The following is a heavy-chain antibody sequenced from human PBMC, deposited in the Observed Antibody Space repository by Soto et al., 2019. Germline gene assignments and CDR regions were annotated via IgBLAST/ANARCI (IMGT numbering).Heavy chain of an antibody. Sequence: QVQLVQSGAEVKKTGASVKVSCKASGYTFTSYGITWVRQAPGQGLEWMGWISTYNGNINYAQKLQGSVTMTTYTSTSTAYMSLRSLRSDDTAVYYSATTDSRPQDFDYWGQGTLVTVSS. CDR2: ISTYNGNI. V-gene: IGHV1-18*01. J-gene: IGHJ4*02. CDR1: GYTFTSYG. CDR3: ATTDSRPQDFDY. D-gene: IGHD6-13*01.